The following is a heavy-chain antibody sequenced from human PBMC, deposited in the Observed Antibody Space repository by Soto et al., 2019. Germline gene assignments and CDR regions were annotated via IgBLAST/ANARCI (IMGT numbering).Heavy chain of an antibody. V-gene: IGHV1-69*13. J-gene: IGHJ1*01. CDR1: GVTCSSFA. Sequence: XVKVSCKVSGVTCSSFAISWVRQAPGQGLEWMGGLVLILGTANYAQKFQGRVTFSADDSTSTTHMEMSGLRSEDTAVYFCASGYYDSSGYSIDNWGQGPQVTVSS. CDR2: LVLILGTA. D-gene: IGHD3-22*01. CDR3: ASGYYDSSGYSIDN.